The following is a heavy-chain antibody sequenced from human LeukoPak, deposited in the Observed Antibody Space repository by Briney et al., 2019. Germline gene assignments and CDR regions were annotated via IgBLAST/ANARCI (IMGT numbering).Heavy chain of an antibody. CDR2: INPNSGDT. D-gene: IGHD3-16*01. V-gene: IGHV1-2*02. CDR3: ATQRGSYRWGTDFDY. Sequence: GSSVKVSCEASGYALTAYYMHSVRQAPGQRLEWIGWINPNSGDTKYAQKFQGRVTMTRDTSISTAYMELSRLRSDDTAVYYCATQRGSYRWGTDFDYWGQGTLVTVSS. J-gene: IGHJ4*02. CDR1: GYALTAYY.